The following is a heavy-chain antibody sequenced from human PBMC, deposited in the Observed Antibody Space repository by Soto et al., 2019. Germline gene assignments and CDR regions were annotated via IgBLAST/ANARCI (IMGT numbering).Heavy chain of an antibody. CDR3: ARVSQAQQRSGYCSGGSCYGMDV. CDR1: GGTFSSYA. D-gene: IGHD2-15*01. Sequence: RASVKVSCKASGGTFSSYAISWVRQAPGQGLEWMGGIIPIFGTANYAQKFQGRVTITADESTSTAYMELSSLRSEDTAVYYCARVSQAQQRSGYCSGGSCYGMDVWGQGTTVTVSS. V-gene: IGHV1-69*13. J-gene: IGHJ6*02. CDR2: IIPIFGTA.